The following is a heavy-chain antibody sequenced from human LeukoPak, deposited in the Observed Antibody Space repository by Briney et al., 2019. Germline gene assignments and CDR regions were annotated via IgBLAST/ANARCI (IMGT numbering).Heavy chain of an antibody. V-gene: IGHV3-20*04. D-gene: IGHD3-22*01. CDR3: ARASKYYYDSSGHAPFDY. Sequence: GGSLRLSCAASGFSFSTYAMSWVRQAPGKGLEWVSGINWNGGSTGYADSVKGRFTISRDNAKNSLYLQMNSLRAEDTALYYCARASKYYYDSSGHAPFDYWGQGTLVIVSS. J-gene: IGHJ4*02. CDR2: INWNGGST. CDR1: GFSFSTYA.